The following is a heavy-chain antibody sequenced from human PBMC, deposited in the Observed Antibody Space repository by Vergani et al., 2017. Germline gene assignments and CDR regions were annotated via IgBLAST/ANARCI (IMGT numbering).Heavy chain of an antibody. D-gene: IGHD2-21*01. Sequence: QVQLQESGPGLVKPSETLSLTCAVSGESIRSGSHYWSWIRQPAGKGPEWIGHIHTGGSTDLNPSFKSRVSISVDTSKSQFSLKLNSVTVADTAVYYCARSQGDYWYFDLWGPGSLVTVSS. CDR1: GESIRSGSHY. CDR3: ARSQGDYWYFDL. CDR2: IHTGGST. J-gene: IGHJ2*01. V-gene: IGHV4-61*02.